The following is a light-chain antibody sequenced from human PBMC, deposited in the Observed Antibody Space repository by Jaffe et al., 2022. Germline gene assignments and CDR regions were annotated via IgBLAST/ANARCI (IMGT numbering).Light chain of an antibody. V-gene: IGKV1-12*01. CDR1: QDISSS. Sequence: DIQMTQSPSSVSASVGDRVTITCRASQDISSSLAWYQQAPGKAPKLLIYAASTLQSGVPSRFSGSGSGTDFTLTITSLQPEDFATYYCQQANNFPLTFGGGTKVEIK. J-gene: IGKJ4*01. CDR3: QQANNFPLT. CDR2: AAS.